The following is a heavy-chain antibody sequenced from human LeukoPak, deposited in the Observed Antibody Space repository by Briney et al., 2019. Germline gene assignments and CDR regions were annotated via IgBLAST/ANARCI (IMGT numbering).Heavy chain of an antibody. V-gene: IGHV4-59*01. CDR1: GGSISSYY. J-gene: IGHJ3*02. CDR2: IYYSGST. CDR3: ARDFSVVRGVIGFAFDI. Sequence: SETLSLTCTVSGGSISSYYWSWIRQPPGKGLEWIGYIYYSGSTNYNPSLKSRVTISVDTSKNQFSLKLSSVTAADTAVYYCARDFSVVRGVIGFAFDIWGQGTMVTVSS. D-gene: IGHD3-10*01.